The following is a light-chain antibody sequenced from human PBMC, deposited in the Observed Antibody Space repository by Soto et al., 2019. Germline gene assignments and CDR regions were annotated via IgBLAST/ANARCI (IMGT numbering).Light chain of an antibody. V-gene: IGKV3-11*01. CDR2: DAS. Sequence: EIVMTQSPATLSVSPGGRATLSCRASQSFSSYLAWYQQQPGQAPRLLIYDASNRATGVPARFSGSGSGTDFTLTISSLEPEDFAVYYCQMRNNWPLWTFGQGTKVDIK. CDR3: QMRNNWPLWT. CDR1: QSFSSY. J-gene: IGKJ1*01.